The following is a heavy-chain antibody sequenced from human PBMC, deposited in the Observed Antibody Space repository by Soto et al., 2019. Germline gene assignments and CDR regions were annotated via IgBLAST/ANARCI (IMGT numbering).Heavy chain of an antibody. D-gene: IGHD2-15*01. CDR3: ARGGCSGGSCQALDY. J-gene: IGHJ4*02. CDR2: IYYSGYT. CDR1: GGSISSSSYY. Sequence: SETLSLTCTVSGGSISSSSYYWGWIRQPPGKGLEWIGSIYYSGYTYYNPSLKSRVTISVDTSNNQFSLKLISVTAADTAVYYCARGGCSGGSCQALDYWGQGTLVTVSS. V-gene: IGHV4-39*07.